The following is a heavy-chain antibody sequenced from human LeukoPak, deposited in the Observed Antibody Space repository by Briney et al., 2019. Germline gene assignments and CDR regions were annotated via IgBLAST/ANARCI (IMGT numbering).Heavy chain of an antibody. J-gene: IGHJ4*02. CDR1: GFTFSSYG. CDR2: ISYDGSNK. D-gene: IGHD6-13*01. Sequence: GGSLRLSCAASGFTFSSYGMHWVRQAPGKGLEWVAVISYDGSNKYYADSVKGRFTISRDNSKNTLYLQTNSLRAEDTAVYYCAKNYAAAPSFWGQGTLVTVSS. V-gene: IGHV3-30*18. CDR3: AKNYAAAPSF.